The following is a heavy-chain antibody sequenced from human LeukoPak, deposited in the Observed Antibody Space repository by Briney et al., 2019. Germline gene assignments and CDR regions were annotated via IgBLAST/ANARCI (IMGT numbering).Heavy chain of an antibody. D-gene: IGHD6-13*01. CDR3: VREAGSWYDYLPRGYYGMDV. Sequence: PGGSLRLSWAASGFTFSDYYMSWIRQAPGKGLEWVSYISSSSSYTNYADSVKGRFTISRDNAKNSLYLQMNSLRAEDTAVYYCVREAGSWYDYLPRGYYGMDVWGKGTTVTVSS. CDR2: ISSSSSYT. V-gene: IGHV3-11*06. J-gene: IGHJ6*04. CDR1: GFTFSDYY.